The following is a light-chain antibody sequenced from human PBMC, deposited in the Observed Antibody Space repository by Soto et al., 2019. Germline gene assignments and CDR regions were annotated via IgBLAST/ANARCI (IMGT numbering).Light chain of an antibody. CDR1: QRISTN. J-gene: IGKJ2*01. CDR3: QHYNNWPPYT. V-gene: IGKV3-15*01. Sequence: EIVMTQSPATLSVSRGERATLXXRASQRISTNLAWYQQKAGQAPRLLIDGASSRATGVPARFSGSGSETEFTLTISSLQSEDFAVYYCQHYNNWPPYTFGQGTKV. CDR2: GAS.